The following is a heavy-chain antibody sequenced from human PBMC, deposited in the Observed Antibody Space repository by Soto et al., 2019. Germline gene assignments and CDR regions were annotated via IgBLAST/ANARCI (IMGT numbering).Heavy chain of an antibody. CDR3: ARARITMVRGVISSGSWFDP. CDR2: ISAYNGNT. V-gene: IGHV1-18*01. D-gene: IGHD3-10*01. Sequence: SSVNVSCKASGYNFTIYRISWVRQAPGQGLEWMGWISAYNGNTNYAQKVQGRVTMTTDTSTSTAYMELRSLRSDDTAVYYCARARITMVRGVISSGSWFDPWGQGTLVTVSS. J-gene: IGHJ5*02. CDR1: GYNFTIYR.